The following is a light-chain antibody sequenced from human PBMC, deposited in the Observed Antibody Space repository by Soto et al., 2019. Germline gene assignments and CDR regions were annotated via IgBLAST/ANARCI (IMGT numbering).Light chain of an antibody. CDR2: AAS. CDR1: QSISSY. V-gene: IGKV1-39*01. J-gene: IGKJ4*01. Sequence: DIQMTQSPSSLSASVGDRVTITCRASQSISSYLNWYQQKPGKAPKLLIYAASSLQSGVLSRFSGSGSGTDLTLSISSLQPEDFATYYCQQSYSTPHTFGGGTKVEIK. CDR3: QQSYSTPHT.